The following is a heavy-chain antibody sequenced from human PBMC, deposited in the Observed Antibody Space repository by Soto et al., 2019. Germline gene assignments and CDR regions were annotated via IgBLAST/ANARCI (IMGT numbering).Heavy chain of an antibody. CDR1: GYTFSNFW. CDR3: ARSPRSSPYFDF. V-gene: IGHV5-51*01. J-gene: IGHJ4*02. CDR2: IYPGDHET. D-gene: IGHD6-13*01. Sequence: PXECLRTSCQCSGYTFSNFWIGWVRQLPGQGLEWMGIIYPGDHETRYSPSFLGKVTISAETSINTAYLQWSSLEASDSAFYFCARSPRSSPYFDFWGQGALVTVSS.